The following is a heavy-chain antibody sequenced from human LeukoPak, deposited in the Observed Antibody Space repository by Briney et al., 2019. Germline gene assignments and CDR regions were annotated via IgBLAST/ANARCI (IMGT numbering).Heavy chain of an antibody. V-gene: IGHV4-59*01. CDR2: IYYGGST. J-gene: IGHJ4*02. CDR1: GGSISSYY. Sequence: SETLSLTCTVSGGSISSYYWSWIRQPPGKGLEWIGYIYYGGSTNYNPSLKSRVTISVDTSKNQFSLKLSSVTAADTAVYYCARARYSSGWCDYWGQGTLVTVSS. CDR3: ARARYSSGWCDY. D-gene: IGHD6-19*01.